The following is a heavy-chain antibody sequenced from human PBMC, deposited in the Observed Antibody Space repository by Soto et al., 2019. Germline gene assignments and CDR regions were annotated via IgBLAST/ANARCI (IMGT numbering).Heavy chain of an antibody. CDR2: IDWDDDK. CDR1: GFPLSSKGMR. CDR3: ARSPGGFTVATYFFDY. J-gene: IGHJ4*02. V-gene: IGHV2-70*04. Sequence: SGPTLVNPTQTLTLTCTFSGFPLSSKGMRVSWIRQPPGKALEWLARIDWDDDKFYSPSLRTRLAISKGTSKNQVVLTVTNVDPMDTATYYCARSPGGFTVATYFFDYWGQGTLVTVSS. D-gene: IGHD3-16*01.